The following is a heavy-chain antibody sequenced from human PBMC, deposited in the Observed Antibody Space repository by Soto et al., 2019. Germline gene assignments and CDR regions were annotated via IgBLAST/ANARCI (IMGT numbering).Heavy chain of an antibody. CDR3: ARDVTFGGVIVRSGAFDI. V-gene: IGHV4-31*03. CDR1: GGSISSRGYY. J-gene: IGHJ3*02. CDR2: IYYSGST. Sequence: PSETLGLTCTVSGGSISSRGYYWSWIRQHPAKGLEWIGYIYYSGSTYYNPSLKSRVTISVDTSKNQFSLKLSSVTAADTAVYYCARDVTFGGVIVRSGAFDIWGQGTMVTVSS. D-gene: IGHD3-16*02.